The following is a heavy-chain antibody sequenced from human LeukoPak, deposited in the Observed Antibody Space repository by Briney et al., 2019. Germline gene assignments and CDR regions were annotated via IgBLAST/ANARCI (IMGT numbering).Heavy chain of an antibody. J-gene: IGHJ6*03. CDR3: ARVNGSSRRGYMDV. D-gene: IGHD6-6*01. Sequence: PGGSLRLSCAASGFTFSSYAMHWVRQAPGKGLEWVAVISYDGSNKYYADSVKGRFTISRDNSKNTLYLQMNSLRAEDTAVYYCARVNGSSRRGYMDVWGKGTTVTVSS. CDR2: ISYDGSNK. V-gene: IGHV3-30*04. CDR1: GFTFSSYA.